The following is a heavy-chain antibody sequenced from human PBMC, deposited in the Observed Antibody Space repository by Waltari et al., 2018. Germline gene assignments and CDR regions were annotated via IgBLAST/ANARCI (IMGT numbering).Heavy chain of an antibody. D-gene: IGHD3-10*01. CDR1: GYSFTSYW. J-gene: IGHJ2*01. CDR3: ARHGIFIGDGATGHDWYFDL. V-gene: IGHV5-51*01. CDR2: IYPGDADT. Sequence: EVQLVQSGAEVKKPGESLKISCKGSGYSFTSYWIGWVRQMPGKGLEWMGIIYPGDADTRNSPSFQGQVTISADKSISAAYLQWSSLKASDTAMYYCARHGIFIGDGATGHDWYFDLWGRGTLVTVSS.